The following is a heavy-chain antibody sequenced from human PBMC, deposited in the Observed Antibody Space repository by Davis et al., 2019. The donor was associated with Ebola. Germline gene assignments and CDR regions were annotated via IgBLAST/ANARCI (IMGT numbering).Heavy chain of an antibody. CDR3: ARKTYFDY. CDR2: INQDGSEK. J-gene: IGHJ4*02. Sequence: GESLKISCAASGFTFSDHWMSWVRQVPGKGMEWVANINQDGSEKYYVDSVKGRFTISRDNAKNSLYLQMNSLRAEDTAVYYCARKTYFDYWGQGTLVTVSS. CDR1: GFTFSDHW. V-gene: IGHV3-7*01.